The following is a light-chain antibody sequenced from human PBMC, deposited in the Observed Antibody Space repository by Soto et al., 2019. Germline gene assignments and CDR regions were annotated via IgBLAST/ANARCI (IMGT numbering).Light chain of an antibody. CDR1: QSIGSW. CDR2: KAS. CDR3: QQYNSYST. V-gene: IGKV1-5*03. Sequence: DIQMTQSPSTLSASVGDRVTITCRASQSIGSWLAWYQQKPGKAPKLLMYKASSLESGVPSRFSGSGAGTEFTFTISSLQSDDFATYYCQQYNSYSTFGQGTKVEIK. J-gene: IGKJ1*01.